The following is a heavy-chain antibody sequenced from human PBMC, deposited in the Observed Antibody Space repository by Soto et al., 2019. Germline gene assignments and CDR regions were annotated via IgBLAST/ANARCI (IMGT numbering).Heavy chain of an antibody. Sequence: SETLSLTCSVSGGSMNRYYFNWIRQPPGKGLEWIGYIFYSGSTNYNPSLESRVTMSVDMSKNQFSLKLSSVTAADTAVYYCATFYDFLSGYPMPPFYYGLNIWGQGTTVTVSS. CDR2: IFYSGST. V-gene: IGHV4-59*01. CDR1: GGSMNRYY. J-gene: IGHJ6*02. CDR3: ATFYDFLSGYPMPPFYYGLNI. D-gene: IGHD3-3*01.